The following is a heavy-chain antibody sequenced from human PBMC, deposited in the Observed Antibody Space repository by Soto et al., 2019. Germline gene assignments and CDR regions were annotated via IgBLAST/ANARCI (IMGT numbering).Heavy chain of an antibody. CDR1: GFTFSSYG. CDR3: AGSTIDIVVVPAATLGAFDI. D-gene: IGHD2-2*01. V-gene: IGHV3-30*03. Sequence: GGSLRFSCAASGFTFSSYGMHWVRQAPGKGLEWVAVISYDGSNKYYADSVKGRFTISRDNSKNTLYLQMNSLRAEDTAVYYCAGSTIDIVVVPAATLGAFDIWGQGTMVT. CDR2: ISYDGSNK. J-gene: IGHJ3*02.